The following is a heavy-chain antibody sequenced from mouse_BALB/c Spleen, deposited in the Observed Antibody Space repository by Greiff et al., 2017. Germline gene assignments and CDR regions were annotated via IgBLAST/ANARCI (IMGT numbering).Heavy chain of an antibody. D-gene: IGHD2-1*01. J-gene: IGHJ3*01. V-gene: IGHV1S81*02. CDR1: GYTFTSYW. Sequence: QVQLKQPGAELVKPGASVKLSCKASGYTFTSYWMHWVKQRPGQGLEWIGEINPSNGRTNYNEKFKSKATLTVDKSSSTAYMQLSSLTSEDSAVYYCASPLYGNYAYWGQGTLVTVSA. CDR2: INPSNGRT. CDR3: ASPLYGNYAY.